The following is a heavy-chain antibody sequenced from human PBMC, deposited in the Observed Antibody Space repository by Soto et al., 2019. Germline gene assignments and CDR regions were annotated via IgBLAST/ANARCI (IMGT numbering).Heavy chain of an antibody. CDR2: IYPDDSDT. CDR1: GYSFSSYW. V-gene: IGHV5-51*01. Sequence: ASVKISCKSSGYSFSSYWIAWVRLMPGKGLEWMGSIYPDDSDTKYSPSFQGQVTISADKSISAAYLQWSSLKASDTAIYYCARNSLTGYYNYYYSMDVWGQGTTVTVSS. CDR3: ARNSLTGYYNYYYSMDV. D-gene: IGHD3-9*01. J-gene: IGHJ6*02.